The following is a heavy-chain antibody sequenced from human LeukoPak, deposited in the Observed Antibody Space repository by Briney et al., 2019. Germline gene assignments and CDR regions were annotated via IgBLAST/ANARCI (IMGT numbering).Heavy chain of an antibody. CDR3: ARGVVLRYFDWPIRDY. CDR2: ISSSSSTI. J-gene: IGHJ4*02. CDR1: GFTFSSYS. Sequence: GGSLRLSCAASGFTFSSYSMNWVRQAPGKGLEWVSYISSSSSTIYYADSVKGRFTISRDNAKNSLYLQMNSLRAEDTAVYYCARGVVLRYFDWPIRDYWGQGTLVTVSS. V-gene: IGHV3-48*01. D-gene: IGHD3-9*01.